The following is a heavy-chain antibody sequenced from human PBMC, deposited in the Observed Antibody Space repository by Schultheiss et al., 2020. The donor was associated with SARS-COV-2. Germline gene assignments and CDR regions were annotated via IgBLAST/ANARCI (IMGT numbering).Heavy chain of an antibody. V-gene: IGHV3-33*08. CDR1: GFTFSSYA. CDR3: ARDGGDYGWWPDY. Sequence: GGSLRLSCSASGFTFSSYAMHWVRQAPGKGLEWVAVIWYDGSNKYYADSLKGRFTISRDSSENTLYLQMNSLRVEDTAVYYCARDGGDYGWWPDYWGRGTLVTVSS. CDR2: IWYDGSNK. J-gene: IGHJ4*02. D-gene: IGHD2-8*02.